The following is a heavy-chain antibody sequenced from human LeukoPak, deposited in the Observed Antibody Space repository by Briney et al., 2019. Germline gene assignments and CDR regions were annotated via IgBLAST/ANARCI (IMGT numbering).Heavy chain of an antibody. J-gene: IGHJ4*02. Sequence: PSETLSLTCAVYGGSFSGYYWSWIRQPPGKGLEWIGEINHSGSTNYNPSLKSRVTISVDTSKNQFSLKLSSVTAADTAVYYCATTRWPRKTYYFDYWGQGTLVTVSS. CDR3: ATTRWPRKTYYFDY. D-gene: IGHD4-23*01. V-gene: IGHV4-34*01. CDR2: INHSGST. CDR1: GGSFSGYY.